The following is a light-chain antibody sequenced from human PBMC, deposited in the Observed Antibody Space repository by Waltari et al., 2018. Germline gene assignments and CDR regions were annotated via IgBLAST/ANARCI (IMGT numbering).Light chain of an antibody. CDR3: AAWDDSPSGHVV. CDR1: RSNIGSHY. Sequence: SVLTQPPSASGAPGQRVTISCSGRRSNIGSHYVSWYQQLPGTAPKLLIYTDDQRAAGVPDRVSASKSGTSASLAISGLRSEDEADYYCAAWDDSPSGHVVFGGGTKLTVL. V-gene: IGLV1-47*02. J-gene: IGLJ2*01. CDR2: TDD.